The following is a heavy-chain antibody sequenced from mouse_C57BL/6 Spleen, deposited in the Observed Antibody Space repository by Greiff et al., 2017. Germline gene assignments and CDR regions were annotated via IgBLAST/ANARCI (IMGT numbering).Heavy chain of an antibody. CDR1: GYTFTSYW. Sequence: QVQLQQPGAELVKPGASVKLSCKASGYTFTSYWMHWVKQRPGQGLEWIGMIHPNSGSTNYNEKFKSKATLTVDKSSSTAYMQLSSLTSEDSAVYYCARSWDYYGNYDYWGQGTTLTVSS. J-gene: IGHJ2*01. CDR2: IHPNSGST. CDR3: ARSWDYYGNYDY. V-gene: IGHV1-64*01. D-gene: IGHD2-1*01.